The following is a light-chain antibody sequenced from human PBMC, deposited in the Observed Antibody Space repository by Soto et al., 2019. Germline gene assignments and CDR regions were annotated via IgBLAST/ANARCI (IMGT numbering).Light chain of an antibody. CDR1: SSDVGRYNF. CDR3: ASYAGSTSL. V-gene: IGLV2-8*01. CDR2: EVT. Sequence: QSALTQPPSASGSPGQSVTISCTGTSSDVGRYNFVSWYQQHPGKAPKLMIYEVTKRPSGVPDRFSGSKSGNTASLTVSGLQADDEADYYCASYAGSTSLFGGGTKVTVL. J-gene: IGLJ2*01.